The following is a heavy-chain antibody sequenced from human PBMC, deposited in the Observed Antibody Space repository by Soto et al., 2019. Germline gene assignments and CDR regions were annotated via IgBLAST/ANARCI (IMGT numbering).Heavy chain of an antibody. D-gene: IGHD2-15*01. CDR3: ARELQGLYYFDY. J-gene: IGHJ4*02. V-gene: IGHV1-3*01. CDR2: INAGNGNT. CDR1: GYTFISYA. Sequence: SVKVSCKASGYTFISYAIHWVRQAPGQRLEWMGWINAGNGNTKYSQKFQGRVTITRDTSASTAYMELTSLRSEDTAVYYCARELQGLYYFDYWGQGTLVTVSS.